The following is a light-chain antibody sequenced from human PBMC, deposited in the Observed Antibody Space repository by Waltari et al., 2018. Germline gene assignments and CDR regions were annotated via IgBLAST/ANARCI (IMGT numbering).Light chain of an antibody. CDR2: EVS. CDR3: CSYAGSSDVV. J-gene: IGLJ2*01. Sequence: QSALTQPASVSGSPGQSITISCTGTSSDVGSYNLVSWYQQHPGKAPKLRIYEVSKRPPGVSNRFSGSKSGNTASLTISGLQAEDEADYYCCSYAGSSDVVFGGGTKLTVL. V-gene: IGLV2-23*02. CDR1: SSDVGSYNL.